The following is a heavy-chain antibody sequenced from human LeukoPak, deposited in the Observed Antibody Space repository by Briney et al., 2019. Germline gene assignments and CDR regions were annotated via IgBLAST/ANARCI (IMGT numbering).Heavy chain of an antibody. V-gene: IGHV5-51*01. CDR2: INPCNSDI. CDR3: STRAFSDTSPVA. J-gene: IGHJ5*02. D-gene: IGHD3-22*01. Sequence: GASLKISCKHSGYNFASQWIGWVRQVPGKGLEWMGIINPCNSDIVYTPSFQGQVTFSADRSASTVFLQWGSLKASDSAMYYCSTRAFSDTSPVAWGQGTLVTVSS. CDR1: GYNFASQW.